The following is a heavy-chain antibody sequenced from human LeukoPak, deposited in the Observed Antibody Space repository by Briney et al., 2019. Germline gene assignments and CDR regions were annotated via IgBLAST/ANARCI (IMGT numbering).Heavy chain of an antibody. D-gene: IGHD3-16*01. CDR3: ARGRDYIWGMSGY. V-gene: IGHV4-34*01. CDR2: ISHSGST. J-gene: IGHJ4*02. CDR1: DGSLSGYW. Sequence: ASETLSLTCAVYDGSLSGYWWSWIRQSPGKGLEWIGEISHSGSTNYNPSFKSRVTVSGDTSNKQVSLKMTSVTAADTAVYFCARGRDYIWGMSGYWGQGTLVTVSS.